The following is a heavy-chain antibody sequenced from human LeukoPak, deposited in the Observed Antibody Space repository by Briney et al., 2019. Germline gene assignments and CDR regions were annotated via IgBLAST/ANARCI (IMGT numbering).Heavy chain of an antibody. J-gene: IGHJ4*02. CDR3: ARSGGITMVRGAKYYFDY. CDR1: GFTFDDYA. Sequence: LRLSCAASGFTFDDYAMHWIRQPPGKGLEGIGYIYYSGSTNYNPSLKSRVTISVDTSKNQFSLKLSSVTAADTAVYYCARSGGITMVRGAKYYFDYWGQGTLVIVSS. CDR2: IYYSGST. V-gene: IGHV4-59*01. D-gene: IGHD3-10*01.